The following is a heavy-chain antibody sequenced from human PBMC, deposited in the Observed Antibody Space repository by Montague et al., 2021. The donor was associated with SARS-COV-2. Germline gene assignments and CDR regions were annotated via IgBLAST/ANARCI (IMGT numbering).Heavy chain of an antibody. Sequence: SETRSLTCTVSGGSISPYYWSWIRQPPGKGLEWIGNIYYTGSTNYNSSLKSRLTISVDTSENQFSLKVTSVTPADTAVYYCARAGWELRVGVYYFDYWGQGTLVTVSS. D-gene: IGHD1-26*01. CDR1: GGSISPYY. CDR3: ARAGWELRVGVYYFDY. J-gene: IGHJ4*02. V-gene: IGHV4-59*01. CDR2: IYYTGST.